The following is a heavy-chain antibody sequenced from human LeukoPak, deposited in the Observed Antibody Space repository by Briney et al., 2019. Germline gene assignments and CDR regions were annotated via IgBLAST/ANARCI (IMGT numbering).Heavy chain of an antibody. J-gene: IGHJ4*02. V-gene: IGHV4-39*07. D-gene: IGHD3-22*01. Sequence: SETLSLTCTVSGGSISSSSYYWGWIRQPPGKGLEWIGEIYHSGSTNYNPSLKSRVTISVDKSKNQFSLKLSSVTAADTAVYYCARVGYYDSSGYYTEDYWGQGTLVTVSS. CDR1: GGSISSSSYY. CDR2: IYHSGST. CDR3: ARVGYYDSSGYYTEDY.